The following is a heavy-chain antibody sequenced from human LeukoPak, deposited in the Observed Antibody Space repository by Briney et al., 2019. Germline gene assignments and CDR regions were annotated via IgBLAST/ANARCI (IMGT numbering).Heavy chain of an antibody. V-gene: IGHV3-20*01. D-gene: IGHD1-26*01. J-gene: IGHJ4*02. Sequence: PGGSLRLSCAASGFTFDAYGMTWVRQAPGKGLEWVSGINWSGGTTGYADSVKGRFTISRDNAKNSLYLQMSSLRAEDTALYHCARTRYSGSYGGADYWGQRTLVTVSS. CDR1: GFTFDAYG. CDR3: ARTRYSGSYGGADY. CDR2: INWSGGTT.